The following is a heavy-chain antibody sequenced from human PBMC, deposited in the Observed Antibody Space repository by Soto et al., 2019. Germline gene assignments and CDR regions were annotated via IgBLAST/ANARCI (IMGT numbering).Heavy chain of an antibody. J-gene: IGHJ6*02. CDR3: ARERGDVAASGTEVYHYQYGMDV. Sequence: KTSETLSLTCTVSGDSISSYSWSWIRQPAGKGLEWIGHIYTSGSTIYNPSLKSRVTMSVDTSKNQFSLRLSSVAAADTAVYYCARERGDVAASGTEVYHYQYGMDVWGQGTTVTVSS. CDR2: IYTSGST. CDR1: GDSISSYS. D-gene: IGHD6-13*01. V-gene: IGHV4-4*07.